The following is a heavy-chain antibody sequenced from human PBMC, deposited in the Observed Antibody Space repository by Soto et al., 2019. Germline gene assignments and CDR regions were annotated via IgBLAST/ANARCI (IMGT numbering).Heavy chain of an antibody. V-gene: IGHV4-34*01. CDR1: GGSFSGYY. J-gene: IGHJ4*02. Sequence: SETLSLTCAVYGGSFSGYYWSWIRQPPGKGLEWIGEINHSGSTNYNPSLKSRVTISVDTSKNQFSLKLSSVTAADTAVYYCARGVNGWYYYFDYWGQGTLVTVSS. CDR2: INHSGST. D-gene: IGHD6-19*01. CDR3: ARGVNGWYYYFDY.